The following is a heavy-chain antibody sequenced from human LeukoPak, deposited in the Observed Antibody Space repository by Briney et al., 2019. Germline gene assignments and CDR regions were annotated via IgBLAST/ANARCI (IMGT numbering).Heavy chain of an antibody. CDR3: ARVGRRHWFDP. CDR1: GGFISSSSYY. D-gene: IGHD2-15*01. V-gene: IGHV4-39*07. Sequence: PSETLSLTCIVSGGFISSSSYYWGWIRQPPGKGLEYIGSIYYSGSTYYNPSLKSRLTISVDTSKNQFSLKLSSVTAADTAVYYCARVGRRHWFDPWGQGTLVTVSS. CDR2: IYYSGST. J-gene: IGHJ5*02.